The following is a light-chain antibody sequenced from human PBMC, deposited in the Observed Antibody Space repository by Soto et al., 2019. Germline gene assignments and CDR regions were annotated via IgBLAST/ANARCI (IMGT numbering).Light chain of an antibody. CDR2: SNT. CDR1: SSNIGSNT. J-gene: IGLJ2*01. V-gene: IGLV1-44*01. Sequence: QSVLTQPPSASGTPGQRVTISCSGSSSNIGSNTVNWYQQLPGTAPELLIYSNTQRPSGVPDRFSGSKSGTSASLAISGLQSEDEADYYCAAWDDSLNGFVVFGGGTKLTVL. CDR3: AAWDDSLNGFVV.